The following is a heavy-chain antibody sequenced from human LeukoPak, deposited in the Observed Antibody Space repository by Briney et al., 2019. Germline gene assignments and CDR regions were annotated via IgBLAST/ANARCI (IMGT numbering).Heavy chain of an antibody. Sequence: GGSLRLSCAASGFTFSDYAMNWVRQTPGKGLEWVSSISGSGGSTYYEDSVKGRFTISRDNSKNTPYLQMNSLRPEDTAVYYCAKPYTSGWRGFDYWGQGTLVTVSS. J-gene: IGHJ4*02. CDR1: GFTFSDYA. V-gene: IGHV3-23*01. CDR2: ISGSGGST. CDR3: AKPYTSGWRGFDY. D-gene: IGHD6-19*01.